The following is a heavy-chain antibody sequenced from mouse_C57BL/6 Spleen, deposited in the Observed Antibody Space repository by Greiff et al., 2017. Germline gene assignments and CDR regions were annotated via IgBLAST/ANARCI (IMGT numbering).Heavy chain of an antibody. CDR2: IDPSDSYT. D-gene: IGHD4-1*01. Sequence: QVQLQQPGAELVKPGASVKLSCKASGYTFTSYWMQWVKQRPGQGLEWIGEIDPSDSYTNYNQKFKGKATLTVDTSSSTAYMQLSSLTSEDSAGYYCARGGNWDEDYWGQGTTLTVSS. CDR3: ARGGNWDEDY. J-gene: IGHJ2*01. V-gene: IGHV1-50*01. CDR1: GYTFTSYW.